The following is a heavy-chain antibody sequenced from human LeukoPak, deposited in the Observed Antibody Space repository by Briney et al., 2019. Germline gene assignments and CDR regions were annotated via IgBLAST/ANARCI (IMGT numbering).Heavy chain of an antibody. V-gene: IGHV4-34*01. CDR2: INHSGST. CDR1: GGSFSGYY. J-gene: IGHJ5*02. D-gene: IGHD2-2*01. CDR3: ARGARGVVPAAISS. Sequence: PWETLSLTCAVYGGSFSGYYWSWIRQPPGKGLEWIGEINHSGSTNYNPSLKSRVTISVDTSENQSSLKLSSVAAADTAVYYCARGARGVVPAAISSWGQGTLVTVSS.